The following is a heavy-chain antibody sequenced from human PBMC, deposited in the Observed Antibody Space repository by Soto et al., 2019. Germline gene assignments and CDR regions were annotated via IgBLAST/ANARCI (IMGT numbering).Heavy chain of an antibody. CDR2: ICDDGSTK. V-gene: IGHV3-33*01. J-gene: IGHJ6*01. CDR1: GFTFSIYG. CDR3: ARDCVDTAMGSPLGTGWGFTASYYYGMDV. D-gene: IGHD5-18*01. Sequence: PGGGLGLSCAASGFTFSIYGMDWVRQAPGKGLDLVAGICDDGSTKYYADCGNGRFTISRDNSKNALYLQMNSLRAEDTAVYYCARDCVDTAMGSPLGTGWGFTASYYYGMDVWGQGTTVTVSS.